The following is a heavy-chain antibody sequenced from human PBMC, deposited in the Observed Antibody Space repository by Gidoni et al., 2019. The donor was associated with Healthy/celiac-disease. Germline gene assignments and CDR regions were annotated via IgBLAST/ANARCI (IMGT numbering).Heavy chain of an antibody. CDR1: GFTFSSYG. V-gene: IGHV3-33*01. CDR2: IWYDGSNK. CDR3: ARDAVIAVAGGLDY. Sequence: QVQLVESGGGVVQPGRSLRLSCAASGFTFSSYGMHWVRQAPGKGLEWVAVIWYDGSNKYYADSVKGRFTISRDNSKNTLYLQMNSLRAEDTAVYYCARDAVIAVAGGLDYWGQGTLVTVSS. D-gene: IGHD6-19*01. J-gene: IGHJ4*02.